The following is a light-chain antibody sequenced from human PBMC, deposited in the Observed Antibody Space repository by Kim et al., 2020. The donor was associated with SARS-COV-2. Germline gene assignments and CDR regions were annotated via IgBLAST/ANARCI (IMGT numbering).Light chain of an antibody. CDR2: QAS. V-gene: IGKV1-5*03. Sequence: SAAVGDKCTITCRASQIINGYLAWYQQKPWKAPNLLIYQASSLQIGVPSRFSGSGSGSEFTLTISSLQPDDFATYYCQHYIRFPYTFGQGTKLEI. J-gene: IGKJ2*01. CDR1: QIINGY. CDR3: QHYIRFPYT.